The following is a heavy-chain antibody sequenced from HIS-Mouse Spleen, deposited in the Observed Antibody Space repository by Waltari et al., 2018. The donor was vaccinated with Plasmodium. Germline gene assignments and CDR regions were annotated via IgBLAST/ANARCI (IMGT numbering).Heavy chain of an antibody. D-gene: IGHD1-26*01. J-gene: IGHJ4*02. CDR2: IYYSGST. CDR3: ARRGGSYYYFDY. CDR1: GGSISSSSYY. Sequence: QLQLQESGPGLVKPSETLSLTCTVPGGSISSSSYYWGWIRQPPGKGLEWIGSIYYSGSTYYNPSLKSRVTISVDTSKNQFSLKLSSVTAAVTAVYYCARRGGSYYYFDYWGQGTLVTVSS. V-gene: IGHV4-39*01.